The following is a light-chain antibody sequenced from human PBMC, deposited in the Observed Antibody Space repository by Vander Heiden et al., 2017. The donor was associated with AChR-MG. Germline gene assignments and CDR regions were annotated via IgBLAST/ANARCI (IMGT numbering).Light chain of an antibody. CDR1: GGYIRGSNY. V-gene: IGLV2-14*03. Sequence: QSALTQPASVSGSPGQSITISCTGSGGYIRGSNYLSWYQLHPGGAPKLMIYDVNKRPSGISYRFSGSKSDNTASLTISGLQVEEGAVYYCLSDTTSSALVFGGGTKLTVL. CDR2: DVN. J-gene: IGLJ3*02. CDR3: LSDTTSSALV.